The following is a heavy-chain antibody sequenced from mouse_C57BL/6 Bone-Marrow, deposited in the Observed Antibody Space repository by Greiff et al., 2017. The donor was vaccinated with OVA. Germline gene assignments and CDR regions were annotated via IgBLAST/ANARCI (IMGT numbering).Heavy chain of an antibody. CDR1: GYTFTSYG. CDR3: ATITTVARYFDV. CDR2: IYPRSGNT. D-gene: IGHD1-1*01. V-gene: IGHV1-81*01. Sequence: VQLQQSGAELARPGASVKLSCKASGYTFTSYGISWVKQRTGQGLEWIGEIYPRSGNTYYNEKFKGKATLTADKSSSTEYMELRSLTSEDSAVYFCATITTVARYFDVWGTGTTVTVSS. J-gene: IGHJ1*03.